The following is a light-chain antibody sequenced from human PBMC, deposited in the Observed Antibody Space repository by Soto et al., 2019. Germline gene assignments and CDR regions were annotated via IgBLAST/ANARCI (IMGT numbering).Light chain of an antibody. CDR3: QSYDSSLSGSV. Sequence: QSVLTQPPSVSGAPGQRVTISCTGTSSNIGTGYNVHWYQQLPGTAPNLLLNDYTKRPSGVPDRFSGSKSGATASLVITGLQAEDEADYYCQSYDSSLSGSVFGGGTKLTVL. J-gene: IGLJ2*01. CDR2: DYT. CDR1: SSNIGTGYN. V-gene: IGLV1-40*01.